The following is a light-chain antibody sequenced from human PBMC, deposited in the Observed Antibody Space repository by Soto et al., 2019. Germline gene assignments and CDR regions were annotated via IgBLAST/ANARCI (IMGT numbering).Light chain of an antibody. J-gene: IGKJ1*01. V-gene: IGKV1-5*03. Sequence: DIQMTQSPSTRSASVGDRVTITTRASQSISSWLAWYQQKPGKAPKLLIYKASSLESGVPSRFSGSGSGTESALTISSLQPDDFATYYCHQYNSYWTFGQGTKVEIK. CDR2: KAS. CDR1: QSISSW. CDR3: HQYNSYWT.